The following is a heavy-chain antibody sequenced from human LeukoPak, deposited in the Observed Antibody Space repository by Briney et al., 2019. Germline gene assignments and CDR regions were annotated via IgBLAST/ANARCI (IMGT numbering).Heavy chain of an antibody. CDR2: IYPGDSDT. J-gene: IGHJ4*02. CDR1: GYSFTTYW. V-gene: IGHV5-51*01. D-gene: IGHD2-2*01. Sequence: GESLKISCKGSGYSFTTYWIGWVRQMPGKGLEWMGIIYPGDSDTRYSPSFQGHVTISADESISTAFLQWSSLKASDTAMYYCARSYCSSISCYSGGTFGYWGQGTLVTVSS. CDR3: ARSYCSSISCYSGGTFGY.